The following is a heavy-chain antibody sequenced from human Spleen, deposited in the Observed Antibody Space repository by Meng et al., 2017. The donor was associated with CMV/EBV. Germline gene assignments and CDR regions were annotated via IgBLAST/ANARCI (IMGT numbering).Heavy chain of an antibody. V-gene: IGHV3-30*18. J-gene: IGHJ4*02. Sequence: CVAVISYDGSNKYYADSVKGRFTISRDNSKNTLYLQMNSLRAEDTAVYYCAKAQSSGWYVGFDYWGQGTLVTVSS. CDR3: AKAQSSGWYVGFDY. D-gene: IGHD6-19*01. CDR2: ISYDGSNK.